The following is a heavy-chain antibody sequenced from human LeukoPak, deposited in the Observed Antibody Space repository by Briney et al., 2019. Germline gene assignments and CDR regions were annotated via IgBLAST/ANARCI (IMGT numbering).Heavy chain of an antibody. J-gene: IGHJ5*02. V-gene: IGHV3-11*04. D-gene: IGHD2-8*01. Sequence: GGSLRLSCAASGFTFSDYYMSWICQAPGKGLEWVSYISSSGSTIYYADSVKGRFTISRDNAKNSLYLQMNSLRAEDTAVYYCAREGDKYANWFDTWGQGTLVTVSS. CDR3: AREGDKYANWFDT. CDR1: GFTFSDYY. CDR2: ISSSGSTI.